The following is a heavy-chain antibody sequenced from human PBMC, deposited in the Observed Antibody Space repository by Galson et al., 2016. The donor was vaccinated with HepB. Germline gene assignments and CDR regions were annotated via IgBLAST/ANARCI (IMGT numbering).Heavy chain of an antibody. CDR1: GFTFSSYA. Sequence: SLRLSCAASGFTFSSYAMSWVRQAPGKGLEWVSTSGNDGNTYYGDSVKGRFTISRDKSKTMLYLEMNSLRVEETAIYFCAKSSGQRLAVSSVHWGQGTLVTVSS. V-gene: IGHV3-23*01. CDR3: AKSSGQRLAVSSVH. CDR2: SGNDGNT. J-gene: IGHJ4*02. D-gene: IGHD6-25*01.